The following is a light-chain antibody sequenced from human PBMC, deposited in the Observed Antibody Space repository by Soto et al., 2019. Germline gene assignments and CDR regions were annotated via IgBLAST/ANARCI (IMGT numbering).Light chain of an antibody. CDR2: EVT. V-gene: IGLV2-14*01. Sequence: QSVLTQPASVSGSPGQSITISCTGTRNDVGAYNYVSWYQQHPGKAPKLMIYEVTSRPSGVSNRFSGSKSGNTASLTISGLQAEDEADYYCSSITSDTTLIFGGGTKRTVL. CDR3: SSITSDTTLI. CDR1: RNDVGAYNY. J-gene: IGLJ2*01.